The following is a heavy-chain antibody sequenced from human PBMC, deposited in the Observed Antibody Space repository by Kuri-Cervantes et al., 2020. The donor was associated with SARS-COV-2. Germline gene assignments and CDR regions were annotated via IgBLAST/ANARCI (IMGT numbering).Heavy chain of an antibody. V-gene: IGHV3-20*03. D-gene: IGHD4-17*01. CDR2: INWNGGST. CDR3: XRGDRYXDYQTFDY. J-gene: IGHJ4*02. CDR1: GFTXDDYG. Sequence: GGSLRXXXAASGFTXDDYGMSWVRXAPGKXLEWVXGINWNGGSTGYADSXXGRFXXSRDNAXXSLYLQXNSLRAEXTAXXYCXRGDRYXDYQTFDYWGQGTLVTVSS.